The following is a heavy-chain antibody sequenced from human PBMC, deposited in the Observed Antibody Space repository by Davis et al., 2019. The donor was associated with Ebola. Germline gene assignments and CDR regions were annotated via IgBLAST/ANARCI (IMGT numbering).Heavy chain of an antibody. CDR3: VKDFWSDDPGY. CDR2: SYPSNGNT. V-gene: IGHV1-18*01. CDR1: GYTFTSYG. J-gene: IGHJ4*02. Sequence: ASVKVSCKASGYTFTSYGITWVRQAPGQGLEWMGWSYPSNGNTHYAQKLQGRVTMTTDTSTSTAYMELRSLRNDATAMYYCVKDFWSDDPGYWGQGTLVTVSS. D-gene: IGHD3-3*01.